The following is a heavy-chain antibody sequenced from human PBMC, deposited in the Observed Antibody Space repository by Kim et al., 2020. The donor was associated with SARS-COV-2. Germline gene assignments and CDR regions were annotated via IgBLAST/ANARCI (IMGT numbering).Heavy chain of an antibody. J-gene: IGHJ4*02. CDR1: GFTFSTSS. CDR3: ARTRAGGYLKFDY. D-gene: IGHD3-22*01. Sequence: GGSLRLSCAASGFTFSTSSMNWVRQAPGKGLEWISYISSDSSRINYADSVKGRFTISRDNGKNSLYLQMNSLSDEDTAMYYCARTRAGGYLKFDYWGQGTLVTVSP. V-gene: IGHV3-48*02. CDR2: ISSDSSRI.